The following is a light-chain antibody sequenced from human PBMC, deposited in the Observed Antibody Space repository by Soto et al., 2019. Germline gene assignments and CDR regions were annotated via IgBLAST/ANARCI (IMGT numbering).Light chain of an antibody. Sequence: QSVLTQPPSASGTPGQRVTISCSGGRSNIGSNSVNWYQQLPGTAPKLLISNSNKRPSGVPDRFSGSKSGTSASLAISGLRSEEGADYYSAAWDDSLSGWVFGGGPKVTV. J-gene: IGLJ3*02. CDR3: AAWDDSLSGWV. V-gene: IGLV1-44*01. CDR1: RSNIGSNS. CDR2: NSN.